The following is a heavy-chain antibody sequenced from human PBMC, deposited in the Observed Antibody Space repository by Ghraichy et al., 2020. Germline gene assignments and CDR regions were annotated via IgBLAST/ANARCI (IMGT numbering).Heavy chain of an antibody. V-gene: IGHV4-34*01. CDR3: ARGPDSGWYTHYVDY. Sequence: SETLSLTCAVYGGSFSGYYWSWIRQPPGKGLEWIGEINHSGSTNYNPSLKSRVTISVDTSKNQFSLKLSSVTAADTAVYYCARGPDSGWYTHYVDYWGQGTLVTVSS. D-gene: IGHD6-19*01. CDR2: INHSGST. CDR1: GGSFSGYY. J-gene: IGHJ4*02.